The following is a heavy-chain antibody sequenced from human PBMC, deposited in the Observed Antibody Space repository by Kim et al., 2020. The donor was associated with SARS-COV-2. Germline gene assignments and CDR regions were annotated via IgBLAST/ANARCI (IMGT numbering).Heavy chain of an antibody. J-gene: IGHJ4*02. CDR2: ISDSGGST. D-gene: IGHD4-4*01. Sequence: GGSLRLSCAASGFTFSSYAMNWVRQAPGKGLEWVSGISDSGGSTYYGDSVKGRITISRDKSKNSVYLQMNSLRAEDTAVYYCAKGTVTTANMFDYWGQGSLLTVSP. CDR3: AKGTVTTANMFDY. V-gene: IGHV3-23*01. CDR1: GFTFSSYA.